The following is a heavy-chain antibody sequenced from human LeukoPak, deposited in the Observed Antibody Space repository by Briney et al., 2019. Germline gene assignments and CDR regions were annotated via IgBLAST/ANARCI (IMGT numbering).Heavy chain of an antibody. CDR1: GFTFSSYG. J-gene: IGHJ4*02. CDR3: AKDTAAAGTGSGY. CDR2: ISYDGSNK. Sequence: GGSLRLSCAASGFTFSSYGMHWVRQAPGKGLEWVAVISYDGSNKYYADSVKGRFTISRDNSKNTLYLQMNSLRAEDTAVYYRAKDTAAAGTGSGYWGQGTLVTVSS. V-gene: IGHV3-30*18. D-gene: IGHD6-13*01.